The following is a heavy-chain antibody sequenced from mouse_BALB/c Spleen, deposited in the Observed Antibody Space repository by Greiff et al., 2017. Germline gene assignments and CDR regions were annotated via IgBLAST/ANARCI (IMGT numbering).Heavy chain of an antibody. J-gene: IGHJ3*01. V-gene: IGHV1-63*02. CDR1: GYTFTNYW. CDR2: IYPGGGYT. CDR3: ARKGLITTATAWFAY. D-gene: IGHD1-2*01. Sequence: VKLVESGAELVRPGTSVKISCKASGYTFTNYWLGWVKQRPGHGLEWIGDIYPGGGYTNYNEKFKGKATLTADTSSSTAYMQLSSLTSEDSAVYFCARKGLITTATAWFAYWGQGTLVTVSA.